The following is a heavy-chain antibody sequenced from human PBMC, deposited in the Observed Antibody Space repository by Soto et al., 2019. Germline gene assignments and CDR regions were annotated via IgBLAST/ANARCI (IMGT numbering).Heavy chain of an antibody. V-gene: IGHV4-34*01. Sequence: SETLSLTCAVYGGSFSGYYWGWIRQPPGKGLEWIGEINHSGSTNYNPSLKSRVTISVDTSKNQFSLKLSSVTAADTAVYYCARGGGSAGTTSYFDYWGQGTLVTVSS. CDR2: INHSGST. CDR3: ARGGGSAGTTSYFDY. CDR1: GGSFSGYY. J-gene: IGHJ4*02. D-gene: IGHD1-7*01.